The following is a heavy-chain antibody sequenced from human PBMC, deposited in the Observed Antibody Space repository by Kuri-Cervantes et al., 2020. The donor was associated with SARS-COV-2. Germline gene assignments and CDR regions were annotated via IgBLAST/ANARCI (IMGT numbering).Heavy chain of an antibody. CDR3: ARGGYGSGRLTPYYYYGMDV. D-gene: IGHD3-10*01. CDR1: GFTFSNNW. J-gene: IGHJ6*02. V-gene: IGHV3-7*01. CDR2: IKQDGGET. Sequence: GGSLRLSCAASGFTFSNNWMSWVRQAPGKGLEWVAHIKQDGGETYYVDSVKGRFSISRDDAKNSLFLQMNSLRAEDTAVYYCARGGYGSGRLTPYYYYGMDVWGQGTTVTVSS.